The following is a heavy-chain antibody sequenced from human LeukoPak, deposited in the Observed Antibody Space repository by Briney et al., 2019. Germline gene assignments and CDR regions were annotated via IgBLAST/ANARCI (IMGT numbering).Heavy chain of an antibody. CDR2: ISDNGGGT. D-gene: IGHD2-8*01. Sequence: GGSLRLSCVASGFIFRNYAMSWVRQAPGEGLEWVSGISDNGGGTYYADSLKGRFTISRDNSKNMLYLQMNSLRAEDTAVYYCAKSIGYCTNGVCYPFDYWGQGTLVTVSS. CDR1: GFIFRNYA. J-gene: IGHJ4*02. CDR3: AKSIGYCTNGVCYPFDY. V-gene: IGHV3-23*01.